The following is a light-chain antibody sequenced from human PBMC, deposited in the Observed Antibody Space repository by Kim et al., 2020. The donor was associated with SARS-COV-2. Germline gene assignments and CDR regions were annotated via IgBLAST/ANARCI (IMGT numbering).Light chain of an antibody. CDR2: EVS. V-gene: IGLV2-8*01. J-gene: IGLJ2*01. CDR1: SSDVGGYTY. Sequence: GHSVTLSCTGTSSDVGGYTYVSWYQQHPGQAPKLMIYEVSKRPSGVPDRFSGSKSGNTASLTVSGLQAEDEADYYCSSYAGSNRRVFGGGTQLTVL. CDR3: SSYAGSNRRV.